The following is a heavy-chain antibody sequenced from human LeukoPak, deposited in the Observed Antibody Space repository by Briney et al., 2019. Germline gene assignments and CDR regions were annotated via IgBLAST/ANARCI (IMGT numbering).Heavy chain of an antibody. CDR2: IYTSGST. Sequence: PSETLSLTCTVSGGSISSGSYYWSWIRQPAGKGLEWIGRIYTSGSTNYNPSLKSRVTISVDTSKNQFSLKLSSVTAADTAVYYCARDSYYYGSGSSPWGQGTLVTVSS. J-gene: IGHJ4*02. V-gene: IGHV4-61*02. CDR3: ARDSYYYGSGSSP. CDR1: GGSISSGSYY. D-gene: IGHD3-10*01.